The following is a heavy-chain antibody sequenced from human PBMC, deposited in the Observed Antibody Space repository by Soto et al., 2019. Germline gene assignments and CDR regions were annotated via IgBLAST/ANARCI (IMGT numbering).Heavy chain of an antibody. CDR3: AADASVVTMVRGVKTYYCYGMDV. CDR2: IVVGSGNT. D-gene: IGHD3-10*01. J-gene: IGHJ6*02. V-gene: IGHV1-58*01. CDR1: GFTFTSSA. Sequence: ASVKVSCKASGFTFTSSAVRWVRQARGQRLEWIGWIVVGSGNTNYAQKFQERVTITRDMSTSTAYMELSSLRSEDTAVYYCAADASVVTMVRGVKTYYCYGMDVWGQGTMVIVSS.